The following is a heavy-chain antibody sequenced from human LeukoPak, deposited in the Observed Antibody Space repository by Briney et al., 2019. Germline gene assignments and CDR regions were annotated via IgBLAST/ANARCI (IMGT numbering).Heavy chain of an antibody. CDR1: GGSISSYY. Sequence: SETPSLTCTVSGGSISSYYWSWIRQPAGKGLEWIGRIYTSGSTNYNPSLKSRVTMSVDTSKNQFSLKLSSVTAADTAVYYCAREVTPYYDILTGYYGNNWFDPWGQGTLVTVSS. V-gene: IGHV4-4*07. D-gene: IGHD3-9*01. CDR3: AREVTPYYDILTGYYGNNWFDP. J-gene: IGHJ5*02. CDR2: IYTSGST.